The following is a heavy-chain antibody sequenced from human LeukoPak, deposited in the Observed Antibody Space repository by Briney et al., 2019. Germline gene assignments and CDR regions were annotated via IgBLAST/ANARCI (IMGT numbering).Heavy chain of an antibody. Sequence: ASVKVSCKASGGTFSSYTISWVRQAPGQGLEWTGWISAYNGNTNYAQKLQGRVTMTTDTSTSTAYMELRSLRSDDTAVYYCARFSGSYSEFDYWGQGTLVTVSS. CDR2: ISAYNGNT. CDR1: GGTFSSYT. D-gene: IGHD1-26*01. J-gene: IGHJ4*02. V-gene: IGHV1-18*01. CDR3: ARFSGSYSEFDY.